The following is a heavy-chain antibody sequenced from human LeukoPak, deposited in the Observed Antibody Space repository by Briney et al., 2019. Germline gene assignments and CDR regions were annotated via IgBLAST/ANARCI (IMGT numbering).Heavy chain of an antibody. V-gene: IGHV4-34*01. CDR3: ASGRQQLVPWGYYYYGMDV. J-gene: IGHJ6*02. CDR2: INHNGST. Sequence: SETLSLTCAVYGGSFRGYYWSWIRQPPAKGRELVGEINHNGSTNYNPSLKTRVTISVDTSKNQFSLKLSSVTAADTAVYYCASGRQQLVPWGYYYYGMDVWGQGTTVTVSS. D-gene: IGHD6-13*01. CDR1: GGSFRGYY.